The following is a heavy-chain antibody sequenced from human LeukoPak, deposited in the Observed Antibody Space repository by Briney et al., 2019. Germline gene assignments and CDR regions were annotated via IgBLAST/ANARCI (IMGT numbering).Heavy chain of an antibody. J-gene: IGHJ4*02. CDR1: GFTVSSNY. D-gene: IGHD6-6*01. CDR3: ARDKGTSYLSSFDY. Sequence: GGSLRLSCAASGFTVSSNYMSWVRQAPGKGLEWVSVIYSGGSTYYADSVKGRFTISRDNSKNTLYLQMSSLRAEDTAVYYCARDKGTSYLSSFDYWGQGTLVTVSS. V-gene: IGHV3-66*01. CDR2: IYSGGST.